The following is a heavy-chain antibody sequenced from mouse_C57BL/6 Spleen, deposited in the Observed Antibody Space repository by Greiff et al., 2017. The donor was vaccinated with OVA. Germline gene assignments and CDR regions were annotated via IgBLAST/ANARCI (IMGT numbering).Heavy chain of an antibody. V-gene: IGHV1-15*01. J-gene: IGHJ2*01. CDR3: TRTIYYGYGGGYY. D-gene: IGHD2-2*01. CDR2: IDPETGGT. CDR1: GYTFTDYE. Sequence: VQLQQSGAELVRPGASVTLSCKASGYTFTDYEMHWVKQTPVHGLEWIGAIDPETGGTAYNQKFKGKAILTADKSSSTAYMELRSLTSEDSAVYYCTRTIYYGYGGGYYWGQGTTLTVSS.